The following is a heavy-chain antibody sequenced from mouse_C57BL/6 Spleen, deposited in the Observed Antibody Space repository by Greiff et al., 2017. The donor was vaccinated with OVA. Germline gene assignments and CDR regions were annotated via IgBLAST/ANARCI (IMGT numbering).Heavy chain of an antibody. Sequence: EVHLVESGGGLVQPGGSMKLSCVASGFTFSNYWMNWVRQSPEKGLEWVAQIRLKSDNYATHYAESVKGRFTISRDDSKSSVYLQMNNLRAEDTGIYYCTAYYSNYKGNAMDYWGQGTSVTVSS. CDR3: TAYYSNYKGNAMDY. D-gene: IGHD2-5*01. J-gene: IGHJ4*01. CDR1: GFTFSNYW. V-gene: IGHV6-3*01. CDR2: IRLKSDNYAT.